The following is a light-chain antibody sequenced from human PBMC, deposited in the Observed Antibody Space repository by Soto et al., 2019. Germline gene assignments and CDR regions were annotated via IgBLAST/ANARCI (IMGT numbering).Light chain of an antibody. CDR1: HIVRSH. V-gene: IGKV3-15*01. CDR2: GES. J-gene: IGKJ4*01. CDR3: QQYNKWPLT. Sequence: EVFVTQSPATLALSPVDRATLCFRASHIVRSHLACFHQNPGQPPRLLIFGESTRATGVPARFSGSGSGTEFTLTISGLQSEDFAVYYCQQYNKWPLTFGGGTKVDIK.